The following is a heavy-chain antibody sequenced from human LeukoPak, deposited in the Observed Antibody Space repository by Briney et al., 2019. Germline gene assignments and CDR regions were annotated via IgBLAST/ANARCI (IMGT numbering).Heavy chain of an antibody. D-gene: IGHD3-10*01. Sequence: GESLKISCKGSGYSFTSYWISWVRQMPGKGLEXXXXXXPSDSYTNYSPSFQGHVTISADKSISTAYLQWSSLKASDTAMYYCARHPHPITMVRGVISPALVDYWGQGTLVTVSS. CDR2: XXPSDSYT. CDR3: ARHPHPITMVRGVISPALVDY. V-gene: IGHV5-10-1*01. J-gene: IGHJ4*02. CDR1: GYSFTSYW.